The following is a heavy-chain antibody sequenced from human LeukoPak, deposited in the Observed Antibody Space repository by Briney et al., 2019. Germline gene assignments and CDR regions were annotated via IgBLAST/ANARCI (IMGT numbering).Heavy chain of an antibody. J-gene: IGHJ5*02. D-gene: IGHD6-13*01. CDR1: GFTFGSYG. V-gene: IGHV3-33*01. Sequence: PGRSLRLSCAASGFTFGSYGMHWVRQAPGKGLEWVAVIWYDGSNKYYADSVKGRFTISRDNSKNTLYLQMNSLRAEDTAVYYCARDLGAAAGNPWGQGTLVTVSS. CDR2: IWYDGSNK. CDR3: ARDLGAAAGNP.